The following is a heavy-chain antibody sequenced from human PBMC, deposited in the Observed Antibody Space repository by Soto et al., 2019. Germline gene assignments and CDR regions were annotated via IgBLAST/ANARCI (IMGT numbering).Heavy chain of an antibody. J-gene: IGHJ4*02. CDR1: GCSISSNY. V-gene: IGHV4-59*01. Sequence: PSETLSLTCTVSGCSISSNYWTWIRQPPGKGLEWIGYVYNRGSTNYNPSRTSRVTISEDTSKSQFSLKVNSMTAADTAVYYCAGYRREAVAGYTPDNWGQGILVTVSS. CDR2: VYNRGST. CDR3: AGYRREAVAGYTPDN. D-gene: IGHD6-13*01.